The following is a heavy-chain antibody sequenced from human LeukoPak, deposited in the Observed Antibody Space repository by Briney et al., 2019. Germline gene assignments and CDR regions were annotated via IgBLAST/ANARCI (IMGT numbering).Heavy chain of an antibody. V-gene: IGHV1-2*02. D-gene: IGHD2-2*01. CDR2: INPNSGGT. J-gene: IGHJ4*02. CDR1: GYTFTGYY. Sequence: ASVKVSSKASGYTFTGYYMHWVRQAPGQGLEWMGWINPNSGGTNFAQKFQGRVTMTRDTSISTAYMELSRLRSDDTAVYYCARGGAIVVVPAAMVSWGQGTQVTVSS. CDR3: ARGGAIVVVPAAMVS.